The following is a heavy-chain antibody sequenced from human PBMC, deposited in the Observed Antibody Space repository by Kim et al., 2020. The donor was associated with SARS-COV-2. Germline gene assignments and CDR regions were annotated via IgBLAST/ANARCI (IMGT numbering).Heavy chain of an antibody. Sequence: KFQGRVTMTRDTSASTAYMELSSLRSEDTAVYYCAGEVVAAGYYYYGMDVWGQGTTVTVSS. CDR3: AGEVVAAGYYYYGMDV. D-gene: IGHD2-15*01. J-gene: IGHJ6*02. V-gene: IGHV1-3*01.